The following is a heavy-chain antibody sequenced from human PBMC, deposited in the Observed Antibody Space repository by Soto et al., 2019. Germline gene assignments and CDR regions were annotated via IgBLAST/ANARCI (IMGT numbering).Heavy chain of an antibody. J-gene: IGHJ6*02. CDR3: ASSPFVDTAMVSIENYYYGMDV. CDR1: GFTVSSNY. Sequence: GGSLRLSCAASGFTVSSNYMSWVRQAPGKGLEWVSVIYSGGSTYYADSVKGRFTISRDNSKNTLYLQMNSLRAEDTAVYYCASSPFVDTAMVSIENYYYGMDVWGQGTTVTVSS. CDR2: IYSGGST. V-gene: IGHV3-53*01. D-gene: IGHD5-18*01.